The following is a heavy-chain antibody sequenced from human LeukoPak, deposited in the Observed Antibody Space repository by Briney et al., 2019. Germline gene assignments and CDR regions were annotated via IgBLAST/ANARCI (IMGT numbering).Heavy chain of an antibody. Sequence: SETLSLTCTVSGGSISSSSYYWGWIRQPPGKGLEWIGSIYYSGSTYYNPSLKSRVTISVDTSENQFSLKLSSVTAADTAVYYCARHKGYSYADYWGQGTLVTVSS. D-gene: IGHD5-18*01. CDR3: ARHKGYSYADY. CDR1: GGSISSSSYY. J-gene: IGHJ4*02. CDR2: IYYSGST. V-gene: IGHV4-39*01.